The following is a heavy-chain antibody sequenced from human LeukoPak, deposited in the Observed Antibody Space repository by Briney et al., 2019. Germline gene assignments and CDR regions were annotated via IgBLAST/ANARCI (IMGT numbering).Heavy chain of an antibody. CDR3: ARERFYYDSSGYQRLFDY. D-gene: IGHD3-22*01. CDR2: ISYDDTNK. CDR1: GFTFSNYA. J-gene: IGHJ4*02. V-gene: IGHV3-30*04. Sequence: GGSLRLSCAASGFTFSNYALHWVRQAPGKGLEWVAVISYDDTNKYYVDSVKGRFTISRDNSKNTLYLQMNSLRAEDTAVYYCARERFYYDSSGYQRLFDYWGQGTLVTVSS.